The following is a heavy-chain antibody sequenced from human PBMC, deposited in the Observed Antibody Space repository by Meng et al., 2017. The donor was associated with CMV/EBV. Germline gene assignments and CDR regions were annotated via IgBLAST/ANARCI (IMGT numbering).Heavy chain of an antibody. Sequence: QVPRPESGPGLGNPSQTLSLTCTDSGGSSRSGDYYWSWICQPPGKGLDWIGYIYYSGSTYYNPPLKIRVTISVDTSKNQFSLKLSSVTAADTAVYYCARVGRTSCYDYWGQGTLVTVSS. CDR2: IYYSGST. J-gene: IGHJ4*02. V-gene: IGHV4-30-4*08. CDR1: GGSSRSGDYY. CDR3: ARVGRTSCYDY. D-gene: IGHD2-2*01.